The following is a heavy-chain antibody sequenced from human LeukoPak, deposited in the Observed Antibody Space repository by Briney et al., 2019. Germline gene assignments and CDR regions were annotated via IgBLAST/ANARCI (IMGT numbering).Heavy chain of an antibody. V-gene: IGHV3-48*02. CDR3: AREQGRGSTWYPEYFQP. CDR2: ISRPGNTV. D-gene: IGHD6-13*01. CDR1: GFTFSSHS. J-gene: IGHJ1*01. Sequence: GGSLRLSCEGSGFTFSSHSMNWVRQAPGKGLEWVSYISRPGNTVYYADSVRGRFAISRDNAKNSLYLQMSSLRDEDTAVYYCAREQGRGSTWYPEYFQPWGQGTLVIVSS.